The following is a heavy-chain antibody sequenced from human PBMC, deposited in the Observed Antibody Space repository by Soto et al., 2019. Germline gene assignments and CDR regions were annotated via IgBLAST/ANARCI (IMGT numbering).Heavy chain of an antibody. V-gene: IGHV1-8*01. CDR3: ASDIFGVVSGYEYYGMDV. D-gene: IGHD3-3*01. CDR1: GYTFTSYD. Sequence: QVQLVQSGAEVKKPGASVKVSCKASGYTFTSYDINWVRQATGQGLEWMGWMNPNRGNTGYAQKFQGRVTMTGNTCISTAYMELSSLRCEDTAVYYCASDIFGVVSGYEYYGMDVWGQGTTVTVSS. J-gene: IGHJ6*02. CDR2: MNPNRGNT.